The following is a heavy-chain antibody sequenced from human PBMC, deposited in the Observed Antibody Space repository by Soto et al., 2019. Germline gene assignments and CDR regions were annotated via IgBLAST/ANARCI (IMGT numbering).Heavy chain of an antibody. CDR2: IYYSGST. V-gene: IGHV4-30-4*02. CDR1: GGSISSGDYY. Sequence: SDTLSLTCTVSGGSISSGDYYWSWIRQPPGKGLEWIGYIYYSGSTYYNPSLKSRVTISVDTSKNQFSMKLSSVTAAATAVYYCASKNYYDGFFDYWGRGTLVTVSS. J-gene: IGHJ4*02. D-gene: IGHD3-22*01. CDR3: ASKNYYDGFFDY.